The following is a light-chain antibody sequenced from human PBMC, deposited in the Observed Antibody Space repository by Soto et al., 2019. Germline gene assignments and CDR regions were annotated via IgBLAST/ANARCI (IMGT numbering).Light chain of an antibody. CDR1: SSDVGKYSN. CDR2: EVS. V-gene: IGLV2-14*01. J-gene: IGLJ3*02. Sequence: QSALTQPASVSGSPGQSIAISCTGTSSDVGKYSNVSWFQQYPGNAPKLMIYEVSNRPSGVSNRFSGSKSGNTASLTISGLQGEDEADYYCSSFTTSSTWVFGGGTKVTVL. CDR3: SSFTTSSTWV.